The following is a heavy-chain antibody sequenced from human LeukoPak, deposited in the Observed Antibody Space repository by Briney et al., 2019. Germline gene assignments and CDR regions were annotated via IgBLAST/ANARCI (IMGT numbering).Heavy chain of an antibody. CDR3: AREAADNWYFDL. D-gene: IGHD6-13*01. CDR1: GFTFSSYA. Sequence: GGSLRLSCAASGFTFSSYAMSWVRQAPGKGLEWVSRISDSGGSTYYADYLKGHFTVSRDNSRNTLYLLMNSLRAEDTAVYYCAREAADNWYFDLWGRGTLVTVSS. J-gene: IGHJ2*01. CDR2: ISDSGGST. V-gene: IGHV3-23*01.